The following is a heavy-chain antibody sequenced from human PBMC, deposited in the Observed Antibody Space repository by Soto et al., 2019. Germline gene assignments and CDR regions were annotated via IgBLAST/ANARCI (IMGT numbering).Heavy chain of an antibody. V-gene: IGHV1-8*01. J-gene: IGHJ4*02. Sequence: QVQLVQSGAEVKKPGASVKVSCKASGYTFTSYDINWVRQATGQGLEWMGWMNPNSGNTGYAQKFQGRVTLTRNTSISTAYMKLSSLRSEDTAVYYCAREHSNSWRFDYWGQGTLVTVSS. CDR3: AREHSNSWRFDY. D-gene: IGHD6-13*01. CDR2: MNPNSGNT. CDR1: GYTFTSYD.